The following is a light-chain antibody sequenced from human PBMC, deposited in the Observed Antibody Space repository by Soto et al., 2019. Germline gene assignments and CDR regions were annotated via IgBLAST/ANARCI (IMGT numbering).Light chain of an antibody. CDR3: QQSDDSPGT. CDR2: GAS. J-gene: IGKJ1*01. V-gene: IGKV3-20*01. Sequence: DIVLTQSPGTLSLSPGDRATLSCRASQSVSSYLAWYQQKPVEAPRLLIYGASNRATAIPDRFSGRGSGTDFTLTISRLEPEDFAVYYCQQSDDSPGTFGQGTKVDIK. CDR1: QSVSSY.